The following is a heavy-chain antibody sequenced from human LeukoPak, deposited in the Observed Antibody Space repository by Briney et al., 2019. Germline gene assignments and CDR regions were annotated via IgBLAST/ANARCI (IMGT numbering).Heavy chain of an antibody. J-gene: IGHJ4*02. Sequence: GGSLRLSCAASGFTFRSYAMSWVRQAPGKGLEWVSAISGSGGSTYYADSVKGRFTISRDNSKNTLYLQMNSLRAEDTAVYYCATGRLAARPHFDYWGQGTLVTVSS. CDR1: GFTFRSYA. CDR2: ISGSGGST. D-gene: IGHD6-6*01. V-gene: IGHV3-23*01. CDR3: ATGRLAARPHFDY.